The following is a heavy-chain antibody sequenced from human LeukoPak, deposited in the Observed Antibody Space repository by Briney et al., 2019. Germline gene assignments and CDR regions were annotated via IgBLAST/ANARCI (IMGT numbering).Heavy chain of an antibody. CDR3: ARKGVRGNGVYYFDY. D-gene: IGHD4-23*01. CDR1: SGSISSSNW. V-gene: IGHV4-4*02. Sequence: PSGTLSLTCAVSSGSISSSNWWSWVRQPPGKGLEWIGEIYHSGSTNYAPSLESRVTISVDKSKNQFSLRLSSVTAADTAVYYCARKGVRGNGVYYFDYWGQGTLVTVSS. J-gene: IGHJ4*02. CDR2: IYHSGST.